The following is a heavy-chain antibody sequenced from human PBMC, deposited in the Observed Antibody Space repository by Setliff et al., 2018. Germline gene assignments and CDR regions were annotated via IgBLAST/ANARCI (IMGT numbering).Heavy chain of an antibody. J-gene: IGHJ5*02. Sequence: SETLCLTCNVSGVSIANTASYWSWIRQPAGKTLEWIGHVYVGGNTYYNPSFESRVSISVDRSNNQFSLKLNSVTAADTALYYFARRFTVSRGVDCFDPWGQGVQVTVSS. D-gene: IGHD3-10*01. V-gene: IGHV4-61*09. CDR2: VYVGGNT. CDR3: ARRFTVSRGVDCFDP. CDR1: GVSIANTASY.